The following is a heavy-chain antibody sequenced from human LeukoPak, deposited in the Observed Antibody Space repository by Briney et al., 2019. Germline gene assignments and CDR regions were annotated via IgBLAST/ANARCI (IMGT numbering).Heavy chain of an antibody. CDR3: ARKGRNWNRPLGAFDI. V-gene: IGHV4-34*01. CDR1: GGSFSGYY. Sequence: SETLSLTCAVYGGSFSGYYWSWIRQPPGKGLEWIGEINHSGSTNYNASLKSRVTISVDTSKNQFSLKLSSVTAADTAVYYCARKGRNWNRPLGAFDIWGQGTMVTVSS. D-gene: IGHD1-1*01. J-gene: IGHJ3*02. CDR2: INHSGST.